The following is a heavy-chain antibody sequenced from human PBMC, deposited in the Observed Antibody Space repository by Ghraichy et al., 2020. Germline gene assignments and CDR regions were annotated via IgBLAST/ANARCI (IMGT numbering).Heavy chain of an antibody. Sequence: GGSLRLSCLASGFSFNSHAMVWVRQAPGQGLEYVSAISHSGDDTYYAASVKGRFPISRDNSKNTLFLQMTSLRADDSALYYCVKYARADFDWPLGQDFWGQGTPVTVSS. V-gene: IGHV3-64D*08. CDR3: VKYARADFDWPLGQDF. J-gene: IGHJ4*02. D-gene: IGHD3-9*01. CDR1: GFSFNSHA. CDR2: ISHSGDDT.